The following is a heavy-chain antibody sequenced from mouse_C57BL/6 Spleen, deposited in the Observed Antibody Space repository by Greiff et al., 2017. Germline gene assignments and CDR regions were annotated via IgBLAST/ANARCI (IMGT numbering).Heavy chain of an antibody. V-gene: IGHV1-15*01. CDR2: IDPETGGT. D-gene: IGHD2-2*01. Sequence: QVQLKESGAELVRPGASVTLSCKASGYTFTDYEMHWVKQTPVHGLEWIGAIDPETGGTAYNQKFKGKAILTADKSSSTAYMELRSLTSEDSAVYYCTRRGLPYYFDYWGQGTTLTVSS. J-gene: IGHJ2*01. CDR1: GYTFTDYE. CDR3: TRRGLPYYFDY.